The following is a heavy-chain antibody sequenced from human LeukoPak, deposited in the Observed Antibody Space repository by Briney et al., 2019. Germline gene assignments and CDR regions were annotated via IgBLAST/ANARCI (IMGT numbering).Heavy chain of an antibody. CDR1: GYTFTSYY. CDR3: ARAVWQNYYYDSSGYFLHWFDP. D-gene: IGHD3-22*01. Sequence: GASVKVSCKASGYTFTSYYLHWVRQAPGQGLEWMGGIIPIFGTANYAQKFQGRVTITADESTSTAYMELSSLRSEDTAVYYCARAVWQNYYYDSSGYFLHWFDPWGQGTLVTVSS. J-gene: IGHJ5*02. V-gene: IGHV1-69*13. CDR2: IIPIFGTA.